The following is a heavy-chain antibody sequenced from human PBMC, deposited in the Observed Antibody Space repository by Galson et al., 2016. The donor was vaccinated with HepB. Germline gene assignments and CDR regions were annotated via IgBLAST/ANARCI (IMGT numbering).Heavy chain of an antibody. CDR3: ARFTGGAARHRVDH. V-gene: IGHV4-31*03. Sequence: TLSLTCTVSGGSISSGGYYWSWIRQHPGKGLEWIGYIDYSGSTFYNSSLKSRVIISADTSKNQLSLRLNSVTAADTAVYFCARFTGGAARHRVDHWGQGTLVTVSS. CDR2: IDYSGST. CDR1: GGSISSGGYY. D-gene: IGHD1-26*01. J-gene: IGHJ4*02.